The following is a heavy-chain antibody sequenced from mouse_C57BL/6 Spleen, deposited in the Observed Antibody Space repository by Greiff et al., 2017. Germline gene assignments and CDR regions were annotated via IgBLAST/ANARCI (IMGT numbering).Heavy chain of an antibody. D-gene: IGHD1-1*01. Sequence: VQLQQPGAELVRPGSSVKLSCKASGYTFTSYWMDWVKQRPGQGLEWIGNIYPSDSETHYNQKFKDKATLTVDKSSSTAYMQLSSLTSEDSAVYYCARGPITTVVADYFDYWGQGTTLTVSS. V-gene: IGHV1-61*01. CDR2: IYPSDSET. J-gene: IGHJ2*01. CDR3: ARGPITTVVADYFDY. CDR1: GYTFTSYW.